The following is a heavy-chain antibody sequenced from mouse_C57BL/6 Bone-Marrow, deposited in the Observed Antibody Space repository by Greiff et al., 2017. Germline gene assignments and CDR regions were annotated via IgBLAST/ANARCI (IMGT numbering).Heavy chain of an antibody. CDR3: AYGNYVGFAY. Sequence: QVQLQPGAELVKPGASVKLSCKASGYTFTSYWMQWVKQRPGQGLEWIGEIDPSDSYTNYNQKFKGKATLTVDTSSSTAYMQLSSLTSEDSAVYYCAYGNYVGFAYWGQGTLVTVSA. CDR1: GYTFTSYW. CDR2: IDPSDSYT. D-gene: IGHD2-1*01. V-gene: IGHV1-50*01. J-gene: IGHJ3*01.